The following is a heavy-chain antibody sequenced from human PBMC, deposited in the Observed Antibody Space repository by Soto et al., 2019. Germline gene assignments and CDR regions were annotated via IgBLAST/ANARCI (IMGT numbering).Heavy chain of an antibody. J-gene: IGHJ4*02. CDR2: ISYDGSNK. CDR1: GFTFSSYA. V-gene: IGHV3-30*04. D-gene: IGHD3-16*01. Sequence: GGSLRLSCAASGFTFSSYAMHWVRQAPGKGLEWVAVISYDGSNKYYADSVKGRFTISRDNSKNTLYLQMNSLRAEDTAVYYCARGGDGGGSYFDYWGQGTLVTVSS. CDR3: ARGGDGGGSYFDY.